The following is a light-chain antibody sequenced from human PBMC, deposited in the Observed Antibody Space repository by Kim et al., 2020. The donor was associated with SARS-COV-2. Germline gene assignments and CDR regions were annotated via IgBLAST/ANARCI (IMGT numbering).Light chain of an antibody. CDR3: QSYDSSLSGSNV. J-gene: IGLJ3*02. CDR1: SSNIGAGYD. CDR2: GNS. V-gene: IGLV1-40*01. Sequence: VTISCTGSSSNIGAGYDVHWYQQLPGTAPKLLIYGNSNRPSGVPDRFSGSKSGTSASLAITGLQAEDEADYYGQSYDSSLSGSNVFGGGTQLTVL.